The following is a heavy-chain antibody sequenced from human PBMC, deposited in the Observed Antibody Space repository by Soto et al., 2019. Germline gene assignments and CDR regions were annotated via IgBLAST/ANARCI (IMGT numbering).Heavy chain of an antibody. CDR1: GGSFSGSY. Sequence: QVQLQQWGAGLLKPSETLSLTCAVYGGSFSGSYWSWIRQPPGKGLEWIGEINHSGGTNYNPSLKSRVTIPVLTSKSQLSLNLNSVTAADTAVYYCARTIAARASRNLDYWGQGTLVTVSS. V-gene: IGHV4-34*01. CDR3: ARTIAARASRNLDY. J-gene: IGHJ4*02. D-gene: IGHD6-6*01. CDR2: INHSGGT.